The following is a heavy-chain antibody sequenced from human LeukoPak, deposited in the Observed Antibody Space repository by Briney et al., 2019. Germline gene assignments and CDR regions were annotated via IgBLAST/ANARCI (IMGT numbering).Heavy chain of an antibody. V-gene: IGHV3-23*01. D-gene: IGHD3-16*01. J-gene: IGHJ6*02. CDR1: GFTFTTYA. CDR3: AKDLGIMSYYFGMDV. CDR2: ISGSGGGT. Sequence: PGGSLRLSCAASGFTFTTYAMSWVRQAPGKGLEWVSTISGSGGGTYYADSVKGRFTISRDNSKNTLYLQMNSLRAEDTAVYYCAKDLGIMSYYFGMDVWGQGTTVTVSS.